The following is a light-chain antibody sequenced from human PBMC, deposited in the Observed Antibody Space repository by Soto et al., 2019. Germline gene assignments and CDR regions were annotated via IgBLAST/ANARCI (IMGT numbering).Light chain of an antibody. CDR1: QSISDT. CDR2: VAS. Sequence: EIVMTQSPATLSVSPGGRATLSCRAIQSISDTLACYQQKPGQAPRLLIYVASTRAPGFPARFSGSGSGTDFPLTISSLQSEDFAVYYCQQYNNXPWTCGQGTKV. CDR3: QQYNNXPWT. V-gene: IGKV3-15*01. J-gene: IGKJ1*01.